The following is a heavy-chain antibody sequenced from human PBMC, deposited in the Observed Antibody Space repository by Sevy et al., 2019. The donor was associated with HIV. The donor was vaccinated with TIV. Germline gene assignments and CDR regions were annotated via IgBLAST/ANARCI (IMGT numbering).Heavy chain of an antibody. D-gene: IGHD1-1*01. CDR2: ISSRSGNI. Sequence: GGSLRLSCAASGITLSNYGVNWVRQAPGKGLEWVSYISSRSGNIYYADSVKGRFTISRDNAKNTLSLQMNSLRAEDTAVYYCARGGYPRPFDYWGQGTLVTVSS. CDR1: GITLSNYG. J-gene: IGHJ4*02. CDR3: ARGGYPRPFDY. V-gene: IGHV3-48*01.